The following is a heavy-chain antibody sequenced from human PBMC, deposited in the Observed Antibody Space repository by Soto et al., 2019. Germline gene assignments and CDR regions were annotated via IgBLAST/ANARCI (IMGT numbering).Heavy chain of an antibody. CDR3: ARTYYYDSSGYYYEAFDI. Sequence: EVQLVESGGGLVKPGGSLRLSCAASGFTFSSYSMNWVRQAPGKGLEWVSSISSSSSYIYYADSVKGRFTISRDNAKNSLYLQMNSLRAEDTAVYYCARTYYYDSSGYYYEAFDIWGQGTMVTVSS. CDR2: ISSSSSYI. J-gene: IGHJ3*02. CDR1: GFTFSSYS. V-gene: IGHV3-21*01. D-gene: IGHD3-22*01.